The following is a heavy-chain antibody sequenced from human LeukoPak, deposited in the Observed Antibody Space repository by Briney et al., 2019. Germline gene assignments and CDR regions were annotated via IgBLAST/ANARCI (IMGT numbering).Heavy chain of an antibody. CDR3: ARDEYNISWYKY. CDR1: GGSISSSSYY. Sequence: PSETLSLTCTVSGGSISSSSYYWGWIRQPPGKGLEWIGSIYYSGSTYYNPSLKSRVTISVDTSKIQFSLKLSSVTAADTAIYYCARDEYNISWYKYWGQGTLVTVSS. V-gene: IGHV4-39*07. D-gene: IGHD6-13*01. CDR2: IYYSGST. J-gene: IGHJ4*02.